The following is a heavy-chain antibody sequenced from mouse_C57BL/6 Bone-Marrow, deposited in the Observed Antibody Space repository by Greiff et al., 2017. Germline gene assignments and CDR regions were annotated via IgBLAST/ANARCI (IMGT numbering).Heavy chain of an antibody. J-gene: IGHJ1*03. CDR3: ARRGASWYFDV. CDR1: GFTFSSYG. V-gene: IGHV5-6*02. CDR2: ISSGGSYT. Sequence: EVKLMESGGDLVKPGGSLKLSCAASGFTFSSYGMSWVSQTPDKRLEWVATISSGGSYTYYPDSVKGRFTIARDNAKNTLYLQMSSLKSEDTAMYYCARRGASWYFDVWGTGTTVTVSS.